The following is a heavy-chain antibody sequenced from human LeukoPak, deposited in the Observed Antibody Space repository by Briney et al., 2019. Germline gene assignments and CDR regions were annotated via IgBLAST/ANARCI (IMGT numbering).Heavy chain of an antibody. CDR3: ARSTRDTIFGPYYFDY. CDR1: GGSISRYY. D-gene: IGHD3-3*01. V-gene: IGHV4-59*01. Sequence: PSETLSLTCTVSGGSISRYYWSWIRQPPGMRLEWIGNIYYSGSTNYSPSLKSRVTISVDTSKNQFSLKLSSVTAADTAVYYCARSTRDTIFGPYYFDYWGQGTLLTVSS. J-gene: IGHJ4*02. CDR2: IYYSGST.